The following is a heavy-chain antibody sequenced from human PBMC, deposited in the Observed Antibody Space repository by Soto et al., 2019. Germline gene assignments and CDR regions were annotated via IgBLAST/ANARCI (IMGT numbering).Heavy chain of an antibody. CDR2: INSDGSST. CDR1: GFTFSSYW. Sequence: GSLRLSCAASGFTFSSYWMHWVRQAPGKGLVWVSRINSDGSSTSYADSVKGRFTISRDNAKNTLYLQMNSLRAEDTAVFYRARYQIAAAGSPFDFWGQGTLVTVSS. J-gene: IGHJ4*02. CDR3: ARYQIAAAGSPFDF. D-gene: IGHD6-13*01. V-gene: IGHV3-74*01.